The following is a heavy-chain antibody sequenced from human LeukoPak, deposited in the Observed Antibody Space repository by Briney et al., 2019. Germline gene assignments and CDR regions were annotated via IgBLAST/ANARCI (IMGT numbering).Heavy chain of an antibody. V-gene: IGHV3-66*01. CDR2: IYSGGST. CDR3: ARGMVTAIVEAFDY. Sequence: QTGGSLRLSCAASGFTVSSHYMSWVRQAPGKGLEWVSLIYSGGSTYYADSVKGRFIISRDNSKNTVFLQMNSLRVDDTAVYYCARGMVTAIVEAFDYWGQGTLVTVSS. J-gene: IGHJ4*02. CDR1: GFTVSSHY. D-gene: IGHD2-21*02.